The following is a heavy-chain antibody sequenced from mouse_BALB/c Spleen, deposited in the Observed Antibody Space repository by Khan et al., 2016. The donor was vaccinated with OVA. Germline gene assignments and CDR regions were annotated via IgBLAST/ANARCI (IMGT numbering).Heavy chain of an antibody. CDR1: GYSITSGYG. V-gene: IGHV3-2*02. D-gene: IGHD1-2*01. J-gene: IGHJ2*01. Sequence: EVQLQESGPGLVKPSQSLSLTCTVTGYSITSGYGWNWIRQFPGNKLEWMGYISYSGSTNYNTSLKSRIPITRDTSKNQFFLQLNSVTTEDTATYYCARTARIKYWGQGTTLTVSS. CDR3: ARTARIKY. CDR2: ISYSGST.